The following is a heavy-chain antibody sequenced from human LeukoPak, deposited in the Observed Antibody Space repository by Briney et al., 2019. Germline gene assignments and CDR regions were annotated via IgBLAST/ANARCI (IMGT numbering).Heavy chain of an antibody. Sequence: PGGSLRLSCAASGFTFSSYNMNWVRQAPGKGLEWVSSISSSSSYIYYADSVKGRFTISRDNAKNPLYLQMNSLRAEDTAIFYCARDSVASPPPYYDILTGYLVPAEHFQHWGQGTLVTVSS. D-gene: IGHD3-9*01. CDR1: GFTFSSYN. CDR3: ARDSVASPPPYYDILTGYLVPAEHFQH. J-gene: IGHJ1*01. CDR2: ISSSSSYI. V-gene: IGHV3-21*01.